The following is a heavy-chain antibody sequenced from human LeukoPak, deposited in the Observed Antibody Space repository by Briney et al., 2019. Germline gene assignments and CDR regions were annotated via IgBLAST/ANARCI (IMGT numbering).Heavy chain of an antibody. CDR1: GYTFTSYD. CDR2: MNPNSGNT. V-gene: IGHV1-8*01. D-gene: IGHD3-10*01. Sequence: ASVKVSCKASGYTFTSYDINWVRQATGQGLEWMGWMNPNSGNTGYAQKFQGRVTMTRNTSISTAYMELSSLRSEDTAVYYCARDRHMVRGARNWFDPWGQGTLVTVSS. J-gene: IGHJ5*02. CDR3: ARDRHMVRGARNWFDP.